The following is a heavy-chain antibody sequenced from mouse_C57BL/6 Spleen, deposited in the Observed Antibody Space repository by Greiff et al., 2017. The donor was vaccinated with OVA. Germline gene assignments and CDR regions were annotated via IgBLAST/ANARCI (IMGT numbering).Heavy chain of an antibody. V-gene: IGHV1-54*01. CDR2: INPGSGGT. CDR1: GYAFTNYL. Sequence: VQLQQSGAELVRPGTSVKVSCKASGYAFTNYLIEWVKQRPGQGLEWIGVINPGSGGTNYNEKFKGKATLTADKSSSTAYMQLSSLTSEDSAVYFCARPITTVGYAMDYWGQGTSVTVSS. D-gene: IGHD1-1*01. J-gene: IGHJ4*01. CDR3: ARPITTVGYAMDY.